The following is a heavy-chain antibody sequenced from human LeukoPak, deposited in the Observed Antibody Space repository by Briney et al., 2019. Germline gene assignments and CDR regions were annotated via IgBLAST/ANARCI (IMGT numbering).Heavy chain of an antibody. V-gene: IGHV3-9*01. CDR1: GFTFDDYA. D-gene: IGHD4-17*01. J-gene: IGHJ4*02. Sequence: PGGSLRLSCAASGFTFDDYAMHWVRQAPGKGLEWVSGISWNSGSIGYVDSVKGRFTISRDNAKNSLYLQMNSLRAEDTAVYYCARWASRLRPKDFDYWGQGTLVTVSS. CDR3: ARWASRLRPKDFDY. CDR2: ISWNSGSI.